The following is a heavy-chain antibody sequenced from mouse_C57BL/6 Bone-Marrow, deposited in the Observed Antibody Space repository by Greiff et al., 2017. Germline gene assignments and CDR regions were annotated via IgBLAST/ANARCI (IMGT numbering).Heavy chain of an antibody. Sequence: QVQLQQSGAELAKPGASVKMSCKASGYNFNSYWMHWVKQRPGQGLEWIGYINPSSGYTKYNQKFKDKATLTADKSSSTAHMQLSSLTYEDAAVYYFARLGSTMVTTWYFDLWGTGPTVTVSS. CDR1: GYNFNSYW. CDR3: ARLGSTMVTTWYFDL. D-gene: IGHD2-1*01. CDR2: INPSSGYT. J-gene: IGHJ1*03. V-gene: IGHV1-7*01.